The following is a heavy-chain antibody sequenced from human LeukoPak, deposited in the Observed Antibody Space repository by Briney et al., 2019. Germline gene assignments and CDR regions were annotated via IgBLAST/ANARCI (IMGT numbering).Heavy chain of an antibody. CDR2: VSYDGSNT. Sequence: GGSLRLSCAASGFTFDSYGMHWVRQAPGKGLEWVAVVSYDGSNTYYADSVKGRFTISRDNSKNTLYLQMNSLRAEDTAVYYCAKFNVRDYGSFDPWGQGALVTVSS. V-gene: IGHV3-30*18. D-gene: IGHD3-10*01. CDR1: GFTFDSYG. CDR3: AKFNVRDYGSFDP. J-gene: IGHJ5*02.